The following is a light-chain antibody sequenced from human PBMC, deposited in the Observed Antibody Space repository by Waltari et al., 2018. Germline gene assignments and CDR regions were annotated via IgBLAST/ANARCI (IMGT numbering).Light chain of an antibody. CDR2: DVR. CDR3: SSYTTSKTWV. Sequence: QSALTQPASVSGSPGQSVIISCPGPRGHVGCSNYVSWYQQPPGQTPKVILSDVRVRPSGISNRFSGSKSDNTASLTISGLQAEDEADYFCSSYTTSKTWVFGGGTRVIVL. V-gene: IGLV2-14*03. CDR1: RGHVGCSNY. J-gene: IGLJ3*02.